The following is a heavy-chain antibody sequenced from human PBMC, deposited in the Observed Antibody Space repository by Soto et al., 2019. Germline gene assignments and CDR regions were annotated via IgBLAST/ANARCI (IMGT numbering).Heavy chain of an antibody. J-gene: IGHJ4*02. V-gene: IGHV4-59*01. CDR2: IYYSGST. D-gene: IGHD3-22*01. CDR3: ARDFSMVIVAPGY. CDR1: GGSISSYY. Sequence: SETLSLTCTVSGGSISSYYWSWIRQPPGKGLEWIGYIYYSGSTNYNPSLKSRVTISVDTSKNQFSLKLSSVTAADTAVYYCARDFSMVIVAPGYWGQGTLVTVS.